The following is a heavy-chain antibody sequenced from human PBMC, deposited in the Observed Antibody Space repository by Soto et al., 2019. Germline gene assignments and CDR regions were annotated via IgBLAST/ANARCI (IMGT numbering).Heavy chain of an antibody. CDR3: ASYYYGSGSYYNGYYHCYRVV. D-gene: IGHD3-10*01. V-gene: IGHV1-18*01. Sequence: QVQLVQSGAEVKKPGASVKVSCKASGYTFTSYGISWVRQAPGQGLEWMGWISAYNGKTNYAQKLRGRDTMTTDTSTPTDYMERRSQRSADTAVYYCASYYYGSGSYYNGYYHCYRVVWGKGTTVTVSS. CDR2: ISAYNGKT. J-gene: IGHJ6*03. CDR1: GYTFTSYG.